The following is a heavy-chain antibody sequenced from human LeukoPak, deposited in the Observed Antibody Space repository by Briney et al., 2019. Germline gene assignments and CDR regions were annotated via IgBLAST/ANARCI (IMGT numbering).Heavy chain of an antibody. J-gene: IGHJ6*02. CDR1: GGSISSGGYY. D-gene: IGHD6-19*01. CDR3: ARESVAVAGISSYYYGMDV. V-gene: IGHV4-31*03. Sequence: PSETLSLTCTVSGGSISSGGYYWSWIRQHPGKGLEWIGYIYYSGSTYYNPSLKSRVTISVDTSKNQFSLKLSSVTAADTAVYYCARESVAVAGISSYYYGMDVWGQGTTVTVSS. CDR2: IYYSGST.